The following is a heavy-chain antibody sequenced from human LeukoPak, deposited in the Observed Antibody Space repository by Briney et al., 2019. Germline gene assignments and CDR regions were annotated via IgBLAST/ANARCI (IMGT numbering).Heavy chain of an antibody. D-gene: IGHD5-18*01. J-gene: IGHJ4*02. V-gene: IGHV3-66*04. Sequence: GGSLRLSCAASGFTVSSNYMNWVRQAPGKGLEWVSMIYPNGNTFYTDSVKGRFTISRDNSKNTLDLQMSSLRAEDTAVYYCARRGHGFGSPFDYWGQGTLVTVSS. CDR1: GFTVSSNY. CDR3: ARRGHGFGSPFDY. CDR2: IYPNGNT.